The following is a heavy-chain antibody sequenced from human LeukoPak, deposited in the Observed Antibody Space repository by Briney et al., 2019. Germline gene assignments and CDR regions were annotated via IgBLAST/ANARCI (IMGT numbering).Heavy chain of an antibody. CDR1: GFTVSSNY. CDR2: IYSGGST. V-gene: IGHV3-53*01. J-gene: IGHJ5*02. D-gene: IGHD3-10*01. Sequence: PGGSLRLSCAASGFTVSSNYMSWVRQAPGKGLEWVSVIYSGGSTYYADSVKGRFTISRDNAKNTLYLQTNSLRAEDTAVYYCARAVLLWFGESSAPANWFDPWGQGTLVTVSS. CDR3: ARAVLLWFGESSAPANWFDP.